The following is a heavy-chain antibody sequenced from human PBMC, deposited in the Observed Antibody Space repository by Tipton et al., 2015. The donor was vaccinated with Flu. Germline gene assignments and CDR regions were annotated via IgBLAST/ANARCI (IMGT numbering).Heavy chain of an antibody. CDR2: LYYGGTN. CDR1: GDSISSFY. D-gene: IGHD6-19*01. Sequence: TLSLTCTVSGDSISSFYWGWIRQPSGKGLEWIASLYYGGTNYYNPSLRSRLSMSVDTSRNQFSLNLSSVTAADTAVYYCAVTGTGWFYYFDYWGQGTLVTVAS. V-gene: IGHV4-59*04. CDR3: AVTGTGWFYYFDY. J-gene: IGHJ4*02.